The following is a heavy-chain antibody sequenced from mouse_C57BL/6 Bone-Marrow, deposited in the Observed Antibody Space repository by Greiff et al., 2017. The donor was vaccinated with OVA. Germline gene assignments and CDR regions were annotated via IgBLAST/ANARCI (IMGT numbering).Heavy chain of an antibody. J-gene: IGHJ2*01. V-gene: IGHV1-4*01. Sequence: LQESGAELARPGASVKMSCKASGYTFTSYTIHWVKQRPGQGLEWIGYIDPTNDYTNYNQKFKGKATLTADKSSSTAYMQLSSLTSEDSAVYNCTRGYSFDYWGQGTTLTVSS. CDR1: GYTFTSYT. CDR2: IDPTNDYT. CDR3: TRGYSFDY.